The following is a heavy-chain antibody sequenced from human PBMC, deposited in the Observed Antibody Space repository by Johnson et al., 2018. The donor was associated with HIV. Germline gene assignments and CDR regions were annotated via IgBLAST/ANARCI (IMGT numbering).Heavy chain of an antibody. CDR1: GFSVSNNY. CDR3: TRAEWHDAFDI. J-gene: IGHJ3*02. V-gene: IGHV3-49*04. D-gene: IGHD1-14*01. CDR2: IYSGGRTT. Sequence: VQLVESGGGLVQPGGSLRLSCAASGFSVSNNYMSWVRQAPGKGLEWVSVIYSGGRTTEYAASVKGRFTISRDDSKSIAYLQMNSLKTEDTAVYYCTRAEWHDAFDIWGQGTMVTVSS.